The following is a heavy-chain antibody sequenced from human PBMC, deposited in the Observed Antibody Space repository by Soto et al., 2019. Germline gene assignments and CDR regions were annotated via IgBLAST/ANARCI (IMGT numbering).Heavy chain of an antibody. J-gene: IGHJ4*01. CDR1: EYIYNMYW. V-gene: IGHV5-51*01. CDR2: IYPGDSDT. CDR3: ARQDGLEIYYFAY. D-gene: IGHD3-10*01. Sequence: GESLKISCEASEYIYNMYWIAWVRHMPGKGLEWMGVIYPGDSDTRYSPSFQGQVTISVDKSISTAYLQWSSLKASDTAIYYCARQDGLEIYYFAYWGGGTLVTVS.